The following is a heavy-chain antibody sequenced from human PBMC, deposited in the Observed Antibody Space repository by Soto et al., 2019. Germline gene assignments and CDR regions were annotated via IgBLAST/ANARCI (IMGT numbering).Heavy chain of an antibody. CDR1: GGTFSRYT. V-gene: IGHV1-69*01. J-gene: IGHJ3*02. D-gene: IGHD3-22*01. Sequence: QVQLVQSGAEVKKPGSSVKVSCKASGGTFSRYTITWVRQAPGQGLEWMGGITPMFGTPNYAQKFQGRVTITADESTSTAYMELSSLRSEDTAMYYCARDGTLYDSSAYYYDVDIWGQGTMVTVSS. CDR3: ARDGTLYDSSAYYYDVDI. CDR2: ITPMFGTP.